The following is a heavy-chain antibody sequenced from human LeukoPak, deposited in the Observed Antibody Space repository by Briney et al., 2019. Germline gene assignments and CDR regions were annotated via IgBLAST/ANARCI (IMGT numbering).Heavy chain of an antibody. CDR3: VQTTGWPGFDY. D-gene: IGHD1-1*01. CDR2: IYSGVPT. CDR1: GVSINRFY. V-gene: IGHV4-4*09. J-gene: IGHJ4*02. Sequence: SETLSLTCTTSGVSINRFYWSWVRQPPGKGLEWIGNIYSGVPTYFNPSLESRVTISVDTSKNQFSLSLTSVTAADTAMYYCVQTTGWPGFDYWGQGILVTVSS.